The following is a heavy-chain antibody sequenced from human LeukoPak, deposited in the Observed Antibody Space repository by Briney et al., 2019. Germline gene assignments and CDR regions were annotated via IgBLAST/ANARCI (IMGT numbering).Heavy chain of an antibody. J-gene: IGHJ4*02. Sequence: GESLKISCKGSGYSFTSYWIGWVRQMPGKGLEWMGIIYPGDSDTRYSPSFQGQVTISADKSLSTAYLQWSSLKASDTAMYYCARHILSNSYYYGSGSYYTGYYFDYWGQGTLVTVSS. CDR2: IYPGDSDT. D-gene: IGHD3-10*01. CDR3: ARHILSNSYYYGSGSYYTGYYFDY. V-gene: IGHV5-51*01. CDR1: GYSFTSYW.